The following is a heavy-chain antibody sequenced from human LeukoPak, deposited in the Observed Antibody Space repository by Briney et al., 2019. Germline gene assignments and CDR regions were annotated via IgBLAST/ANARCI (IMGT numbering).Heavy chain of an antibody. Sequence: GGSLRLSCAASGFTFSIYWMSWVRQAPGKGLEWVANIKQDGSEKYYVDSVKGRFTISRDNAKNSLYLQMNSLRAEDTAVYYCARERRVVPAAIGAFDIWGQGTMVTVSS. J-gene: IGHJ3*02. CDR2: IKQDGSEK. CDR1: GFTFSIYW. CDR3: ARERRVVPAAIGAFDI. V-gene: IGHV3-7*01. D-gene: IGHD2-2*01.